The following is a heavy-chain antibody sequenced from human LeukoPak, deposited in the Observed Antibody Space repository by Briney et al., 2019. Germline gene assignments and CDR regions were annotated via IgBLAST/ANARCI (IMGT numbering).Heavy chain of an antibody. CDR2: ISYDGSNK. D-gene: IGHD3-10*01. CDR1: AFTFRNYA. CDR3: LCLWFGKGVY. Sequence: GGSLRLSCAASAFTFRNYAIHWVRQAPGKGLEWVAVISYDGSNKFYADSVKGRFTISRDNAKNSLFLQMNSLRAEDTAVYYCLCLWFGKGVYWGRGTLVTVSS. J-gene: IGHJ4*02. V-gene: IGHV3-30*04.